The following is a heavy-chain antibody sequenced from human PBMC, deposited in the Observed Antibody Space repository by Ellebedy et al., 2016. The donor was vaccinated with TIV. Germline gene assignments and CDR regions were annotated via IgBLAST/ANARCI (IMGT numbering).Heavy chain of an antibody. J-gene: IGHJ6*02. D-gene: IGHD3-10*01. V-gene: IGHV6-1*01. Sequence: SQTLSLTXXISGDSVSSNSAAWNWIRQSPGRGPEWLGRTYYRSKWYNEYALSVKSRITINPDTSKNQLSLQLKSITPEDTAVYYCVRELGPKGETYYRYYGMDVWGQGTTVTVSS. CDR2: TYYRSKWYN. CDR1: GDSVSSNSAA. CDR3: VRELGPKGETYYRYYGMDV.